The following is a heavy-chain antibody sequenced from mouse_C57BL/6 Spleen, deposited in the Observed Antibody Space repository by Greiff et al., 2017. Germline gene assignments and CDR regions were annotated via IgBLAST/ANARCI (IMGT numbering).Heavy chain of an antibody. D-gene: IGHD2-4*01. J-gene: IGHJ2*01. CDR3: ARFDYDGGYYFDY. CDR1: GYTFTSYW. Sequence: QQSCKASGYTFTSYWMHWVKQRPGRGLEWIGRIDPNSGGTKYNEKFKSKATLTVDKPSSTAYMQLSSLTSEDSAVYYCARFDYDGGYYFDYWGQGTTLTVSS. V-gene: IGHV1-72*01. CDR2: IDPNSGGT.